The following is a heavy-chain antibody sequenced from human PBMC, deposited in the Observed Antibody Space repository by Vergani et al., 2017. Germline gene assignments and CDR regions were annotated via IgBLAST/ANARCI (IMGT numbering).Heavy chain of an antibody. Sequence: QVQLAESGGGRVQPGRSLRLSCAASGFSFSSHAIHWVRQAPGKGLEWVAVISNDGSKKYYADSVKGRFTISRDNSKNTLDLQMNSLRTQETAVYYCAKACSVTSGSLQYNFYMDVWGKGTTVTVS. CDR1: GFSFSSHA. D-gene: IGHD3-10*01. V-gene: IGHV3-30*18. J-gene: IGHJ6*03. CDR3: AKACSVTSGSLQYNFYMDV. CDR2: ISNDGSKK.